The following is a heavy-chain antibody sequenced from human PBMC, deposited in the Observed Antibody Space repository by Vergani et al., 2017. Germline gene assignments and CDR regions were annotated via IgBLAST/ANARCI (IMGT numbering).Heavy chain of an antibody. CDR2: ISYDGSNK. D-gene: IGHD4-23*01. J-gene: IGHJ5*01. CDR1: GFTFSSYA. CDR3: ARDLWYGGNWYDY. V-gene: IGHV3-30-3*01. Sequence: VQLVESGGGLVQPGRSLRLSCAASGFTFSSYAMHWVRQAPGKGLEWVAVISYDGSNKYYADSVKGRFTISRDNSKNTLYLQMNSLRAEDTAVYYCARDLWYGGNWYDYWGQGTLVTVSS.